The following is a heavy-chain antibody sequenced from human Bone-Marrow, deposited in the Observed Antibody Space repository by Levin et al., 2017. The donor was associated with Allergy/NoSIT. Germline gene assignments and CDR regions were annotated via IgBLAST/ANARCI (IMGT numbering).Heavy chain of an antibody. J-gene: IGHJ6*02. CDR1: GILFSSYD. V-gene: IGHV3-21*01. D-gene: IGHD3-22*01. Sequence: GESLKISCAASGILFSSYDMNWVRQAPGKGLEWVSSISAGGNYIYYADSVKGRFTISRDNAKNSLFLQMYSLRAEDTAVYYCASWAMYHYDRSAFDYFYYAMDVWGQGTTVTVSS. CDR3: ASWAMYHYDRSAFDYFYYAMDV. CDR2: ISAGGNYI.